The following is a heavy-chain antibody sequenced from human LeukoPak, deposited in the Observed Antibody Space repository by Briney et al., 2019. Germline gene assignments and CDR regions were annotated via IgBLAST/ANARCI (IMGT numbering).Heavy chain of an antibody. V-gene: IGHV4-59*08. D-gene: IGHD3-10*01. CDR3: ASDRSGSYDHDAFDI. Sequence: PSETLSLTCTVSGGSISSYYWSWIRQPPGKGLEWGGYIYYSGSTNYSPSLKSRVTISVDTSKNQFSLKLSSVTAADTAVYYCASDRSGSYDHDAFDIWGQGTMVTVSS. CDR2: IYYSGST. J-gene: IGHJ3*02. CDR1: GGSISSYY.